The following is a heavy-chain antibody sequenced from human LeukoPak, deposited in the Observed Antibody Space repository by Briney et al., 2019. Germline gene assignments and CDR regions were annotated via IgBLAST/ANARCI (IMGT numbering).Heavy chain of an antibody. V-gene: IGHV4-34*01. D-gene: IGHD6-13*01. CDR2: INHSGST. J-gene: IGHJ4*02. Sequence: SETLSLTCAVYGGSFSGYYWSWIRQPPGKGLEWIGEINHSGSTNYNPSLKSRVTISVDTSKNQFSLKLSSVTAADTAVYYCARLIAAAGMGYYFDYWGQGTLVTVSS. CDR3: ARLIAAAGMGYYFDY. CDR1: GGSFSGYY.